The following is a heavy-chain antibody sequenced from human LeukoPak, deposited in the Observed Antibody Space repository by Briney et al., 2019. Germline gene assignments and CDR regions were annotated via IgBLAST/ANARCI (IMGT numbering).Heavy chain of an antibody. D-gene: IGHD6-19*01. CDR3: ARRGAVAGTEDY. Sequence: GGSLRLSCAASGFTFNTYTMNWVRQAPGKGLEWVSSITASSTAIYSADSVKGRFTISRDNAKNTLYLQMNSLRAEDTAVYYCARRGAVAGTEDYWGQGTLVTVSS. CDR2: ITASSTAI. CDR1: GFTFNTYT. J-gene: IGHJ4*02. V-gene: IGHV3-21*01.